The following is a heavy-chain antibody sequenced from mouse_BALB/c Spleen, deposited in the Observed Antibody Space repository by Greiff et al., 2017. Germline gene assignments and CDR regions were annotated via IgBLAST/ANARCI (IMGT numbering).Heavy chain of an antibody. D-gene: IGHD2-1*01. CDR1: GYSITSDYA. V-gene: IGHV3-2*02. Sequence: EVQLVESGPGLVKPSQSLSLTCTVTGYSITSDYAWNWIRQFPGNKLEWMGYISYSGSTSYNPSLKSRISITRDTSKNQFFLQLNSVTTEDTATYYCASYYGNSFAYWGQGTLVTVSA. J-gene: IGHJ3*01. CDR3: ASYYGNSFAY. CDR2: ISYSGST.